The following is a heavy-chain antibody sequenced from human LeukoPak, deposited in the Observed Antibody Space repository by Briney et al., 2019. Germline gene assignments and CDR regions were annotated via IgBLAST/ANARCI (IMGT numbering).Heavy chain of an antibody. CDR3: ARDPSRRAILHYFDL. Sequence: GGSLRLSCAASGFTFSNYGMHWVRQAPGKGLEWVAVIWYDGSNKYYADSVKGRFTISRDNSKNTLYLQMSTLRAEDTAVYYCARDPSRRAILHYFDLWGQGTLVTVSS. CDR1: GFTFSNYG. J-gene: IGHJ4*02. V-gene: IGHV3-33*01. D-gene: IGHD1-1*01. CDR2: IWYDGSNK.